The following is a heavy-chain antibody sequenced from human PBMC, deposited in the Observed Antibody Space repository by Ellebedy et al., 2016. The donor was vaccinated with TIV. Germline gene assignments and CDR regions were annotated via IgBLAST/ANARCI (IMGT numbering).Heavy chain of an antibody. D-gene: IGHD1-14*01. CDR2: INDSGTT. Sequence: SETLSLTXAVYGGSSSDYFWSWMRLSTGKGLQWIGEINDSGTTKYTPSLRGRVTMSVDASTTQLSLNLSSVTAADTAVYFCARLRQSRDRSHWYFDLWGRGTLVTVSS. V-gene: IGHV4-34*01. CDR3: ARLRQSRDRSHWYFDL. CDR1: GGSSSDYF. J-gene: IGHJ2*01.